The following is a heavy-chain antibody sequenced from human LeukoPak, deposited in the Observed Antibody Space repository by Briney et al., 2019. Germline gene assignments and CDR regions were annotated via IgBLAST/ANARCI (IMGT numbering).Heavy chain of an antibody. CDR1: GFTFSNFA. CDR2: MTGRGGST. J-gene: IGHJ4*02. Sequence: GGSLRLSCAASGFTFSNFAMTWVRQAAGKGLEWVSTMTGRGGSTYYADSVKGRFTISRDNSKNTLYLQMNSLRAEDTAVYYCAKRGYDYDSSAYFYFDYWGQGTLVTVSS. D-gene: IGHD3-22*01. CDR3: AKRGYDYDSSAYFYFDY. V-gene: IGHV3-23*01.